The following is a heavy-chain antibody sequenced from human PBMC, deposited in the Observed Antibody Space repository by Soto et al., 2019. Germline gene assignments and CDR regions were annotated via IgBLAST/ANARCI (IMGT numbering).Heavy chain of an antibody. Sequence: ASVKVSCKASGYTFTGYYMHWVRQAPGQGLEWMGWINPNSGGTNYAQKFQGWVTMTRDTSISTAYMELSRLRSDDTAVYYCARDSRENWNGLYYWGQGTLVTVSS. J-gene: IGHJ4*02. CDR2: INPNSGGT. CDR3: ARDSRENWNGLYY. V-gene: IGHV1-2*04. D-gene: IGHD1-1*01. CDR1: GYTFTGYY.